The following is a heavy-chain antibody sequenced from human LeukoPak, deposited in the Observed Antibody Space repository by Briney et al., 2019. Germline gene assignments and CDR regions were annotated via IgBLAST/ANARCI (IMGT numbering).Heavy chain of an antibody. D-gene: IGHD3-10*01. CDR3: ARVSSGTRDAFDI. V-gene: IGHV1-46*01. CDR1: GYTFTGYY. CDR2: INPSGGST. Sequence: ASVKVSCKASGYTFTGYYMHWVRQAPGQGLEWMGWINPSGGSTSYAQKFQGRVTMTRDMSTSTVYMELNSLRSEDTAVYYCARVSSGTRDAFDIWGQGTMVTVSS. J-gene: IGHJ3*02.